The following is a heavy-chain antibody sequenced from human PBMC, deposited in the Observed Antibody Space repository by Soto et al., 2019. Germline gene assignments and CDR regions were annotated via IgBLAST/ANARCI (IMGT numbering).Heavy chain of an antibody. CDR3: ARLIPDLRFLSQVDP. CDR2: IYYSGST. J-gene: IGHJ5*02. Sequence: SETLSLTCTVSGGSISSSSYYWGWIRQPPGKGLEWIGSIYYSGSTYYNPSLKSRVTISVDTSKNQFSLKLSSVTAADTAVYYCARLIPDLRFLSQVDPWSQGTLVTVSS. V-gene: IGHV4-39*01. CDR1: GGSISSSSYY. D-gene: IGHD3-3*01.